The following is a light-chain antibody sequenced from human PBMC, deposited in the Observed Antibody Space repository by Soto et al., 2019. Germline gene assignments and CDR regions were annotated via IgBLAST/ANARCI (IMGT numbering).Light chain of an antibody. Sequence: QSVLTQPASLSAPPGEKVTISCSGRGSNIGRNYVSWYRQFPGTAPQLLIYDDSKRHSGVPDRLSGSRYGTSASLAIAGLQPGDGAVYYGGTWDESLGAGVFGGGTKLPVL. CDR3: GTWDESLGAGV. CDR1: GSNIGRNY. J-gene: IGLJ2*01. CDR2: DDS. V-gene: IGLV1-51*01.